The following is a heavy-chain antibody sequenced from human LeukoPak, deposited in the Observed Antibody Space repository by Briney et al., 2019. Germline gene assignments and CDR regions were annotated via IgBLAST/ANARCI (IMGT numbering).Heavy chain of an antibody. V-gene: IGHV3-23*01. CDR1: GFTFSSHG. D-gene: IGHD3-10*01. CDR2: ISGTGGST. CDR3: AKSGYWFGELLSFFDY. J-gene: IGHJ4*02. Sequence: AGGTLRLSCAASGFTFSSHGMSWVRQAPGKGLEWVSSISGTGGSTFYADSVKGRFTISRDNSKNTLYLQINSLRAEDTAVYYCAKSGYWFGELLSFFDYWGQGTLVTVSS.